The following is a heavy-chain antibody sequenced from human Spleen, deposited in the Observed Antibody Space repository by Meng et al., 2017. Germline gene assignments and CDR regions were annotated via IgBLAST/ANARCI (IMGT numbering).Heavy chain of an antibody. V-gene: IGHV1-18*01. CDR2: FVNYGNT. D-gene: IGHD2-15*01. CDR3: ARWVGGRWDFDY. J-gene: IGHJ4*02. CDR1: AYASGTYG. Sequence: QVHLLQSGTAVKKLGASVRVSCTASAYASGTYGIRWVRQAPGRGLEWMGWFVNYGNTYPAPKFQGRVTMTTDTYTNTVFMELRSLTSDDTAVYYCARWVGGRWDFDYWGQGTLVTVSS.